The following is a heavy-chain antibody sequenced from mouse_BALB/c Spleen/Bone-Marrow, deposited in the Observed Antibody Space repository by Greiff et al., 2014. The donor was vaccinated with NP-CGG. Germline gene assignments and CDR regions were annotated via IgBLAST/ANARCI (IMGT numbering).Heavy chain of an antibody. CDR3: ARHRDNYFYFDC. D-gene: IGHD1-3*01. CDR1: GLSLIGYG. J-gene: IGHJ2*01. CDR2: IWGDGRT. V-gene: IGHV2-6-7*01. Sequence: QVQLQQSGPGLVAPSQSLSITCTVSGLSLIGYGVNWVRQPPGEGLEWLGMIWGDGRTDYNSALKSRLIISKDNSKSQVFLKMNSLQTDDTARYYCARHRDNYFYFDCWGQGTTLTVSS.